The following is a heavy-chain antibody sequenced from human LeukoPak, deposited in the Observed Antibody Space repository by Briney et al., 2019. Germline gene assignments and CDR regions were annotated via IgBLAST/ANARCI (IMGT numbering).Heavy chain of an antibody. J-gene: IGHJ4*02. CDR3: ARHVSGSAMMHYFDY. V-gene: IGHV4-39*01. D-gene: IGHD5-18*01. Sequence: SETLSLTCNVSGASIRGGRNYWGWIRQSPGKGLEWIGSIYYSGSSSYNPSLQSRVSISVDTSKNHISLEVFSLTAADTALYYCARHVSGSAMMHYFDYWGQGNLVTVSS. CDR1: GASIRGGRNY. CDR2: IYYSGSS.